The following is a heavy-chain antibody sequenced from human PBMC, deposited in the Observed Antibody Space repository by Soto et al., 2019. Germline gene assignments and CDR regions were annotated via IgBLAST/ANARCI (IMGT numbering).Heavy chain of an antibody. V-gene: IGHV3-23*01. J-gene: IGHJ4*02. CDR1: GFTFTHHA. D-gene: IGHD3-22*01. CDR3: ARRNYYFNNGYYYWYYFDF. Sequence: GGSLRLSCAASGFTFTHHAMSWVRQAPAKGLEWVSSISDSGDSTYYAGSVKGRFTISRDNSKNTLYLQMNSLGTEDTDVYYCARRNYYFNNGYYYWYYFDFCGQVTLVTVSS. CDR2: ISDSGDST.